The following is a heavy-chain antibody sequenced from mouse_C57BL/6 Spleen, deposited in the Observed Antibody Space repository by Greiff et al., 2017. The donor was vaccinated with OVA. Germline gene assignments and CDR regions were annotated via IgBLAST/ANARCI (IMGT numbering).Heavy chain of an antibody. V-gene: IGHV1-52*01. CDR2: IDPSDSET. CDR1: GYTFTSYW. J-gene: IGHJ2*01. Sequence: QVQLKQPGAELVRPGSSVKLSCKASGYTFTSYWMHWVKQRPIQGLEWIGNIDPSDSETHYNQKFKDKATLTVDKSSSTAYMQLSSLTSEDSAVYYCARERRDYGSLFDYWGQGTTLTVSS. D-gene: IGHD1-1*01. CDR3: ARERRDYGSLFDY.